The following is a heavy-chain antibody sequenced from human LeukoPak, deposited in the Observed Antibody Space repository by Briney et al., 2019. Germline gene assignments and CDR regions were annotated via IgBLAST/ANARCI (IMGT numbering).Heavy chain of an antibody. CDR2: VSYSGST. CDR1: GGSISSHY. D-gene: IGHD2-15*01. J-gene: IGHJ4*02. V-gene: IGHV4-59*11. CDR3: ARKGPPGGYFDY. Sequence: SETLSLTCTVSGGSISSHYWSWIRQPPGKGLEWIGYVSYSGSTNYNPSLKSRVTISVDTSKNQSSLKLSSVTAADTAVYYCARKGPPGGYFDYWGQGTLVTVSS.